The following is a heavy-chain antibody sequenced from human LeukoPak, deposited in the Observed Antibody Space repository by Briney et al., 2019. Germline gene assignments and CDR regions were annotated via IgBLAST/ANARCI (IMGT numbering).Heavy chain of an antibody. D-gene: IGHD3-22*01. Sequence: GGSLRLSCAASGFTFCSYGMHWVRQAPSKGLEWVAVIWYDGSNKYYADSVKGRFTISRDNSKNTLYLQMNSLRAEDTAVYYCARAPLDSSGYYYFDYWGQGTLVTVSS. CDR3: ARAPLDSSGYYYFDY. J-gene: IGHJ4*02. CDR1: GFTFCSYG. V-gene: IGHV3-33*01. CDR2: IWYDGSNK.